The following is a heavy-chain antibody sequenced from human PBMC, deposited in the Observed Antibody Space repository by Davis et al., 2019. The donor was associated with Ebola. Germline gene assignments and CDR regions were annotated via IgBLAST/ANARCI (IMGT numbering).Heavy chain of an antibody. V-gene: IGHV4-31*03. D-gene: IGHD6-6*01. Sequence: PSETLSLTCTVSGGSISSGGYYWSWIRQHPGKGLEWIGYIYYSGSTYYNPSLKSRVTISVDTSKNQFSLKLSSVTAADTAVYYCAGKSIAARPKKPGTQKYGMDVWGQGTTVTVSS. CDR3: AGKSIAARPKKPGTQKYGMDV. CDR2: IYYSGST. CDR1: GGSISSGGYY. J-gene: IGHJ6*02.